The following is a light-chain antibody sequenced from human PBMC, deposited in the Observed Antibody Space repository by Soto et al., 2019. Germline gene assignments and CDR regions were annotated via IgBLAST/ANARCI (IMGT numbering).Light chain of an antibody. CDR2: DAS. CDR1: QSVSSN. J-gene: IGKJ3*01. Sequence: EIVMTQSPATLSVSPGERATLSCRASQSVSSNLAWYQQKPGQAPRLLLYDASTRATGIPARFSGSGSGTEFTLTISSLQSEDFAVYYCQQCNNWPLTFGPGTKVDIK. V-gene: IGKV3-15*01. CDR3: QQCNNWPLT.